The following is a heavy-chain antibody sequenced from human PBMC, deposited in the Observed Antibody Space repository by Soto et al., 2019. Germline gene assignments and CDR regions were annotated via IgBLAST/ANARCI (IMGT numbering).Heavy chain of an antibody. J-gene: IGHJ6*02. CDR2: TSSSSSTI. CDR1: GFTFSSYS. V-gene: IGHV3-48*01. D-gene: IGHD1-26*01. CDR3: ARDYSGSRPYYYYGMDV. Sequence: QPGGSLRLSCAASGFTFSSYSMNWVRQAPGKGLEWVSYTSSSSSTIYYADSVKGRFTISRDNSKNTLYLQMNSLRAEDTAVYYCARDYSGSRPYYYYGMDVWGQGTTVTVSS.